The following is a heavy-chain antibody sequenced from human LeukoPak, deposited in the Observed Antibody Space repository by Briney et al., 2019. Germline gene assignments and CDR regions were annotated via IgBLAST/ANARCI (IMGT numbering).Heavy chain of an antibody. CDR3: ARDRGTWNDDGFDY. J-gene: IGHJ4*02. Sequence: SETLSLTCTVSGGSISSYFWSWIRQPAGKGPEWIGRISTSGSTNYNPSLKSRVTISVDTSKNQFSLKLSSVTAADTAVYYCARDRGTWNDDGFDYWGQGTLVTVSS. CDR2: ISTSGST. CDR1: GGSISSYF. V-gene: IGHV4-4*07. D-gene: IGHD1-1*01.